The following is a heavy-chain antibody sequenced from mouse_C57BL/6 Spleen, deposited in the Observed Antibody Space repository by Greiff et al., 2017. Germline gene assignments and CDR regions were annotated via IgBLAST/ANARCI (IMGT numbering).Heavy chain of an antibody. V-gene: IGHV1-52*01. D-gene: IGHD3-3*01. CDR2: IDPSDSET. Sequence: QVQLKQPGAELVRPGSSVKLSCKASGYTFTSYWMHWVKQRPIQGLEWIGNIDPSDSETHYNQKFKDKATLTVDKSSSTAYMQLSSLTSEDSAVYYCARGTSSYWYFDVWGTGTTVTVSS. CDR3: ARGTSSYWYFDV. J-gene: IGHJ1*03. CDR1: GYTFTSYW.